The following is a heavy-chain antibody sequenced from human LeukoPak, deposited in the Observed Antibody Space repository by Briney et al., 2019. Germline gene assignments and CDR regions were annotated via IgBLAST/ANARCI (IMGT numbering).Heavy chain of an antibody. CDR3: ARENTMVRGAFDAFDI. V-gene: IGHV4-59*01. CDR2: IYYSGST. J-gene: IGHJ3*02. D-gene: IGHD3-10*01. Sequence: PSESLSLTCTVSGGSISSYYWSWIRQPPGKGLECIGYIYYSGSTNYNPSLKSRVTVSVDTSNNQFSLKLSSVTAADTAVYYCARENTMVRGAFDAFDIWGQGTMVTVSS. CDR1: GGSISSYY.